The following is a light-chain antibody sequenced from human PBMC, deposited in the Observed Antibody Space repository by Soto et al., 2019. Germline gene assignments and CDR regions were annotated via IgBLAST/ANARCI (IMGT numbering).Light chain of an antibody. V-gene: IGKV3-20*01. CDR2: GAS. CDR1: QSVNSNY. CDR3: QHFGGSSYT. J-gene: IGKJ2*01. Sequence: DIVLTQSPGTLSLSPGEKATLSARASQSVNSNYLAWYQQKPGQAPRLLIYGASARATGIPDRFSGSGSGTDFTLAISRLEPEDFAVYYCQHFGGSSYTFGQGTKLEIK.